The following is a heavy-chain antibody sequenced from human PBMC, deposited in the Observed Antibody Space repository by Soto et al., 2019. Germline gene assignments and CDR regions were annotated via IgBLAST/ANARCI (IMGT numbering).Heavy chain of an antibody. V-gene: IGHV3-21*01. CDR1: GFTFSTYS. CDR2: ISSSSSYI. D-gene: IGHD3-10*01. Sequence: EVQLVESGGGLVKPGGSLRLSCAASGFTFSTYSMNWVRQAPGKGLEWVSSISSSSSYIYYEDSVKGRFTVSRDNAKNSLYLQMNSLRAEDTAVYYCARDPRPNSGSGSYYSYYYYYYMDVWGKGTTVTVSS. CDR3: ARDPRPNSGSGSYYSYYYYYYMDV. J-gene: IGHJ6*03.